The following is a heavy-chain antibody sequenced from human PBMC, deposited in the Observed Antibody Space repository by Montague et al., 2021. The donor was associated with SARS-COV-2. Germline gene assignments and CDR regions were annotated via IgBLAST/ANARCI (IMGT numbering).Heavy chain of an antibody. CDR1: GDSISSSSYY. D-gene: IGHD3-10*01. Sequence: SETLSLTCTVSGDSISSSSYYWGWIRQPPGKGLEWIGTIHYTGTTYYNPSVKGRVAISADTSKKQFSLKPSPATAADTAVYYCARYSYDSGSCHRYYDYWGQGTLVTVSS. CDR3: ARYSYDSGSCHRYYDY. J-gene: IGHJ4*02. CDR2: IHYTGTT. V-gene: IGHV4-39*01.